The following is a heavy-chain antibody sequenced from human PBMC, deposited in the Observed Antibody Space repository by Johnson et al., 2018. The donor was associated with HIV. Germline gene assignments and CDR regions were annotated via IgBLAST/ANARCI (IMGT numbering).Heavy chain of an antibody. CDR1: GFTFSDYY. D-gene: IGHD5-18*01. J-gene: IGHJ3*01. CDR2: ISSTGTTI. CDR3: ARNRPVSYGYRGAFDF. Sequence: QVQLVESGGGLVKPGGSLRLSCAASGFTFSDYYMRWIRQAPGKGLDWVSYISSTGTTIYYADSVKGRFTISRDNAMKSLYLQINSLRAEDTAVYYCARNRPVSYGYRGAFDFWGQGTMVTVSS. V-gene: IGHV3-11*04.